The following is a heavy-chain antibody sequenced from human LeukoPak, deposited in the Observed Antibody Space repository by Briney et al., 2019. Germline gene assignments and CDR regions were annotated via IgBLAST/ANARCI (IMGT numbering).Heavy chain of an antibody. CDR1: GFTFDDYA. V-gene: IGHV3-7*03. CDR2: INTDGSDN. Sequence: GGSLRLSCAASGFTFDDYAMHWVRQAPGKGLEWVANINTDGSDNYYVDSVEGRFTISRDNAKNSLYLQMNSLRAEDTAVYYCARGDYGSGSPYYYYYMDVWGKGTTVTISS. CDR3: ARGDYGSGSPYYYYYMDV. D-gene: IGHD3-10*01. J-gene: IGHJ6*03.